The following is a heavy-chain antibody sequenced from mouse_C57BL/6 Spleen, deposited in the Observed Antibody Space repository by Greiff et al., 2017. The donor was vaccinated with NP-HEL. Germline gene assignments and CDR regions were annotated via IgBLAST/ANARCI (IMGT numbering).Heavy chain of an antibody. J-gene: IGHJ1*03. D-gene: IGHD3-3*01. Sequence: QVQLQQSGPELVKPGASVKISCKASGYAFSSSWMNWVKQRPGTGLEWIGRIYPGDGDTNYNGKFKGKATLTADKSSSTAYLHPSRLTSEDSAVYCCARSAGTDWYCDVGGTGTTVTVSS. CDR2: IYPGDGDT. CDR1: GYAFSSSW. V-gene: IGHV1-82*01. CDR3: ARSAGTDWYCDV.